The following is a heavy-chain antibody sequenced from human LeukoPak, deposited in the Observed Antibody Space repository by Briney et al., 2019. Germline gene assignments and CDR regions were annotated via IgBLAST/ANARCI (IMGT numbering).Heavy chain of an antibody. D-gene: IGHD3-10*01. V-gene: IGHV3-53*01. CDR1: GFTVRSNF. Sequence: GGSLRLSCAASGFTVRSNFMTWVRQAPGKGLEWVSLIYSGGATYYADSVKGRFTISRDNAKNSLYLQMNSLRAEDTAVYYCARDQAMVRGVIIRYYYYGMDVWGQGTTVTVSS. J-gene: IGHJ6*02. CDR2: IYSGGAT. CDR3: ARDQAMVRGVIIRYYYYGMDV.